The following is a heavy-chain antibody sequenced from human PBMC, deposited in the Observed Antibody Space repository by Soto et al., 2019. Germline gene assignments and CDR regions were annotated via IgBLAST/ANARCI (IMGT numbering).Heavy chain of an antibody. CDR2: IYFAGTT. CDR1: GASISPNY. D-gene: IGHD3-16*01. Sequence: PSETLSLTCTVSGASISPNYWSWIRQPPGKGLERIGYIYFAGTTTYNPSLRSRVSMSVDTSANHFSLNLTSVIAADPAIYYCARLGAFFQALDSWGQGTLVTVSS. J-gene: IGHJ4*02. CDR3: ARLGAFFQALDS. V-gene: IGHV4-59*08.